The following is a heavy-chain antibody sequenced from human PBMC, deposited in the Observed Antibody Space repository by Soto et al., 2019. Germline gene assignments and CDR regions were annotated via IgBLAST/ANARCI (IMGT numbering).Heavy chain of an antibody. CDR3: TSTKYDSSAYYYWYLGL. Sequence: QVELVQSGVEVKKPRFSVKVSGPASEDTYSNYAICVVRLAPGQGLEWRGGIIPIFGTANYAQKFQGRVTSTADTSANAVYLEISSLRSEDTAVYYCTSTKYDSSAYYYWYLGLWGRSTLVTVSS. V-gene: IGHV1-69*06. D-gene: IGHD3-22*01. CDR2: IIPIFGTA. CDR1: EDTYSNYA. J-gene: IGHJ2*01.